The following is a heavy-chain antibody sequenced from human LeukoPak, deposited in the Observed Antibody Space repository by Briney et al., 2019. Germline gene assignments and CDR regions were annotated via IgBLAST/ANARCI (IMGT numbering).Heavy chain of an antibody. J-gene: IGHJ4*02. CDR1: GGSISSGSYY. D-gene: IGHD3-22*01. Sequence: SETLSLTCTVSGGSISSGSYYWSWIRQPAGKGLEWIGSVYYSGSTYYNPSLKSRVTISVDTSKNELSLKLSSVTAADTAVYYCAFSTNGYYSLFDYWGQGTLVTVSS. V-gene: IGHV4-39*01. CDR2: VYYSGST. CDR3: AFSTNGYYSLFDY.